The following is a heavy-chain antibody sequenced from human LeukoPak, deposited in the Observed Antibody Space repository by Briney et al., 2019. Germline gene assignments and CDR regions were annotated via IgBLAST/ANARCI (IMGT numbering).Heavy chain of an antibody. Sequence: GGSLRLSCAASGFTFSSYGMHWVRQAPGKGLEWVAFIRYDGSNKYYADSVKGRFTISRDNSKNTLYLQMNSLRAEDTAVYYCAKDPIEYYDSSGYAAGVDHWGQGTLVTVSS. CDR3: AKDPIEYYDSSGYAAGVDH. J-gene: IGHJ4*02. V-gene: IGHV3-30*02. D-gene: IGHD3-22*01. CDR2: IRYDGSNK. CDR1: GFTFSSYG.